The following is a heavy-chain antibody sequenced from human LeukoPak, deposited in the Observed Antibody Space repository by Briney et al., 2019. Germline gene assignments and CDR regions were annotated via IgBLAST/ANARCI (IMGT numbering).Heavy chain of an antibody. V-gene: IGHV1-18*01. CDR1: GYTFTSYG. D-gene: IGHD3-22*01. J-gene: IGHJ4*02. Sequence: ASVKVSCKASGYTFTSYGISWVRQAPGQGLEWMGWIRAYSGNTNYAQKLQGRVTMTTDTSTSTAYMELRSLRSDDTAVYYCARDGGGVYYYDSSGYVSFDYWGQGTLVTVSS. CDR2: IRAYSGNT. CDR3: ARDGGGVYYYDSSGYVSFDY.